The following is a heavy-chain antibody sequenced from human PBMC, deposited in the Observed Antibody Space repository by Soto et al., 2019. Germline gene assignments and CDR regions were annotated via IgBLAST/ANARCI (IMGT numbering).Heavy chain of an antibody. CDR2: ISYDKNNK. CDR3: SRGSGDPPRALDY. CDR1: GFTFSNYG. V-gene: IGHV3-30*03. J-gene: IGHJ4*02. D-gene: IGHD3-10*01. Sequence: GGVLRLSCAASGFTFSNYGMHWVRQAPGKGLEWVAFISYDKNNKYYTHSVKGRFTISRDNSKNTMFLQMISLRTEDTAVYYCSRGSGDPPRALDYWGLGTLVTVSS.